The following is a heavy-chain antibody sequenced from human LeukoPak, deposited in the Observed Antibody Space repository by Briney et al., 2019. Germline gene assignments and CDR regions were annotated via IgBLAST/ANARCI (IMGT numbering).Heavy chain of an antibody. J-gene: IGHJ4*02. CDR3: ARAIQFGGYFDY. V-gene: IGHV3-53*01. CDR2: IYGAGST. D-gene: IGHD2-15*01. CDR1: GFTVSGDY. Sequence: GGSLRLSCAAPGFTVSGDYMSWVRQAPGKGLEWVSVIYGAGSTYYADSVKGRFTISRDNSKNTLYLQMNSLRVEDTAVYYCARAIQFGGYFDYWGRGTLVTVSP.